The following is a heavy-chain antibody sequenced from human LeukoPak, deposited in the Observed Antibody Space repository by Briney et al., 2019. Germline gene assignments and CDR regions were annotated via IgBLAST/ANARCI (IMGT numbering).Heavy chain of an antibody. CDR2: IYYSGST. V-gene: IGHV4-39*01. Sequence: PSETLSLTCTVSGGSMSSSNYYWGWVRQPPGKGLEWIGTIYYSGSTFFNNPSLKSRVTISVDTSENQFSLKLSSVTAADTAVYYCARAGYRSGGSCYFDYWGQGTLVTVSS. J-gene: IGHJ4*02. CDR3: ARAGYRSGGSCYFDY. D-gene: IGHD2-15*01. CDR1: GGSMSSSNYY.